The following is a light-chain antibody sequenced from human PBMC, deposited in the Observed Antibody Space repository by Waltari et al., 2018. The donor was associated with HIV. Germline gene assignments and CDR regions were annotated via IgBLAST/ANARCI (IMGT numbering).Light chain of an antibody. CDR1: QSVDSY. J-gene: IGKJ5*01. CDR2: DAS. V-gene: IGKV3-11*01. Sequence: EILLTQSPGTLSLSPGERATLSCRASQSVDSYLAWYQQKPGQAPRLLIFDASNRATGIPARCSGSGSGTDFTLTITSLEPEDFAVYYCQQRRSWPITFGQGTRLEIK. CDR3: QQRRSWPIT.